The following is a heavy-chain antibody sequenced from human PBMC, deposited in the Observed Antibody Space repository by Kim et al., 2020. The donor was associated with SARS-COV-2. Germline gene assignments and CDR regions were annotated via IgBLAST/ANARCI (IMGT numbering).Heavy chain of an antibody. CDR1: GYTFTSYD. V-gene: IGHV1-8*01. Sequence: ASVKVSCKASGYTFTSYDINWVRQATGQGLEWMGWMNPNSGNTGYAQKFQGRVTMTRNTSISTAYMELSSLRSEDTAVYHCARLGKYYDFWSGYYWGYWFDPWGQGTLVTVSS. CDR3: ARLGKYYDFWSGYYWGYWFDP. J-gene: IGHJ5*02. CDR2: MNPNSGNT. D-gene: IGHD3-3*01.